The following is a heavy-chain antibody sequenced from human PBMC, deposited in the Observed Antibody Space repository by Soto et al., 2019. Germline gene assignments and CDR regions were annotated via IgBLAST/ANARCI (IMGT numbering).Heavy chain of an antibody. V-gene: IGHV1-3*01. Sequence: QVQLVQSGAEVKKPGASVKVSCKASGYTFTSYAMHWVRQAPGQRLEWMGWINAGNGNTKYSQKFQGRDTITRDTSASTAYMELSSLRSEDTAVYYCARVTVGATTLYCSGMDVWGQGTTVTVSS. CDR2: INAGNGNT. CDR1: GYTFTSYA. J-gene: IGHJ6*02. D-gene: IGHD1-26*01. CDR3: ARVTVGATTLYCSGMDV.